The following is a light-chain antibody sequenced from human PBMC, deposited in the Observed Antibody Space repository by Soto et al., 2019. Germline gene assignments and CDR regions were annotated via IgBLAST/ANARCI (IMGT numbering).Light chain of an antibody. CDR1: QSVSSSF. CDR2: GAS. V-gene: IGKV3-20*01. Sequence: EIVLTQSPGTLSLSPGERATLSCRASQSVSSSFLAWYQQKPGQAPRLLIYGASIRATGIPDRFSGSGSGTDFTLIISRLEPEDFAVYYCQQYGSSPPWTFGQGTTVEIK. J-gene: IGKJ1*01. CDR3: QQYGSSPPWT.